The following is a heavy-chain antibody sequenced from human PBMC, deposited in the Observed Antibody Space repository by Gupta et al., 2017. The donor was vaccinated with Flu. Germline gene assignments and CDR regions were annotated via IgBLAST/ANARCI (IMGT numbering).Heavy chain of an antibody. J-gene: IGHJ4*02. Sequence: QVQLVESGGGVVQPGRSLRLSCAASGFTFSSYGMHWVRQAPGKGLEWVAVIWYDGSNKYYADSVKGRFTISRDNSKNTLYLQMNSLRAEDTAVYYCATTNGRGGKWEPNNLFDYWGQGTLVTVSS. V-gene: IGHV3-33*01. D-gene: IGHD1-26*01. CDR3: ATTNGRGGKWEPNNLFDY. CDR2: IWYDGSNK. CDR1: GFTFSSYG.